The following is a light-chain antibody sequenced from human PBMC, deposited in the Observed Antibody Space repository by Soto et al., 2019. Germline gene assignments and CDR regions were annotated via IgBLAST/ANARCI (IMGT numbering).Light chain of an antibody. CDR3: QSFDSSFIGLV. CDR1: NSNIGADYG. J-gene: IGLJ2*01. Sequence: QSVLTQPPSVTGAPGQRVTISCTGSNSNIGADYGVHWYQQFPETAPKLLIYDNTSRPSGVPDRFSGSKSGTSASLAITGLQAEDEADYYCQSFDSSFIGLVFGGGTKLTVL. CDR2: DNT. V-gene: IGLV1-40*01.